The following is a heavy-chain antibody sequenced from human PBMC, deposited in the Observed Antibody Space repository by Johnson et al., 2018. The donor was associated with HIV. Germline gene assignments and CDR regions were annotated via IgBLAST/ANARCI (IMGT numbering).Heavy chain of an antibody. CDR3: ARARWRVDDAFDI. D-gene: IGHD4-23*01. V-gene: IGHV3-30*03. J-gene: IGHJ3*02. Sequence: QAQLVESGGGVVQPGRSLRLSCAASGFTFSSYGMHWVRQAPGKGLEWVAVISYDGRNKYYADSVKGRFTISRDNSKNTLYLQMNSLRAEDTAVYYCARARWRVDDAFDIWGQGTMVTVSS. CDR2: ISYDGRNK. CDR1: GFTFSSYG.